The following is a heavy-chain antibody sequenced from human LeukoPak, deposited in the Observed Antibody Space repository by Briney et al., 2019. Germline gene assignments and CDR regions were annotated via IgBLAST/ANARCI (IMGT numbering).Heavy chain of an antibody. CDR3: ARDRNTMIVVAYSYMDV. J-gene: IGHJ6*03. CDR1: GGSISSSSYY. Sequence: SGTLSLTCTVSGGSISSSSYYWGWIRQPPGKGLEWIGSIYYSGSTYYNPSLKSRVTISVDTSKNQFSLKLSSVTAADTAVYYCARDRNTMIVVAYSYMDVWGKGTTVTVSS. CDR2: IYYSGST. V-gene: IGHV4-39*07. D-gene: IGHD3-22*01.